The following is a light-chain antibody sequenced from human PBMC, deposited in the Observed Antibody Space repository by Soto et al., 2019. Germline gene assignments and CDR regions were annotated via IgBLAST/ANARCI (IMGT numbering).Light chain of an antibody. J-gene: IGKJ5*01. CDR3: MQSTQLPPT. CDR2: GAS. CDR1: QSVSSR. V-gene: IGKV3-20*01. Sequence: EIVMTQSPGGLALSPGERATRCCRASQSVSSRLAWYQQKPGQAPRLLISGASSRATGIPDRFSGSGSGTDFTLEISRVETDDVGIYYCMQSTQLPPTFGQGTRLEIK.